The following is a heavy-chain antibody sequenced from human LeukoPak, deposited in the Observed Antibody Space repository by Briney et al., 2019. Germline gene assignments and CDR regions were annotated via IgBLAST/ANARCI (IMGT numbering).Heavy chain of an antibody. D-gene: IGHD3-22*01. CDR2: ISGSGGST. V-gene: IGHV3-23*01. CDR3: AKDALNYYDSSGYYWPDY. Sequence: QTGGSLRLSCAASGFTFSSYAMSWVRQAPGKGLEWVSAISGSGGSTYYADSVKGRFTISRDNSKNTLYLQMNSLRAEDTAVYYCAKDALNYYDSSGYYWPDYWGQGTLVTVSS. J-gene: IGHJ4*02. CDR1: GFTFSSYA.